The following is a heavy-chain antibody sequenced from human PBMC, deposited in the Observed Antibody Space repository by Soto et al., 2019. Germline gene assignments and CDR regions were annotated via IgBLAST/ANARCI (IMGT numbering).Heavy chain of an antibody. Sequence: PGRSLRLSCAASGFTFSSYAMSWVRQAPGKGLEWVSAISGSGGSTYYADSVKGRFTIPRDKSKNTPYLQMNSVKAEEKAVYYCAKHGGATLYYYNGRDVWGQGTTDSVSS. CDR1: GFTFSSYA. J-gene: IGHJ6*02. D-gene: IGHD1-26*01. V-gene: IGHV3-23*01. CDR2: ISGSGGST. CDR3: AKHGGATLYYYNGRDV.